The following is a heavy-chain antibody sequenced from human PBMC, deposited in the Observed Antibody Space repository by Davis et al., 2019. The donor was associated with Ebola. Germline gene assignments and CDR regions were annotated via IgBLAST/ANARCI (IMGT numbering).Heavy chain of an antibody. D-gene: IGHD5-12*01. J-gene: IGHJ4*02. V-gene: IGHV3-23*01. CDR1: GFTFSKHP. CDR2: IAGTSGST. Sequence: GESLKIPCAASGFTFSKHPMTWVRPAPGRGLEWVSTIAGTSGSTYVANSLKGRFFISRDNRVNTVDLQMNSLRVEDTAIYFCAKGPSRGSLDYWGQGVLVTVSS. CDR3: AKGPSRGSLDY.